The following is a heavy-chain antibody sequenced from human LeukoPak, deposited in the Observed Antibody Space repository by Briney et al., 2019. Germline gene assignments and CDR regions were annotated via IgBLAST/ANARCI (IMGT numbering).Heavy chain of an antibody. CDR2: IKQDGSEK. D-gene: IGHD1-14*01. CDR3: ARVRRAKRQNRYYFYYYMDV. V-gene: IGHV3-7*01. J-gene: IGHJ6*03. Sequence: GGSLRLSCAASGFTFSSYWMSWVRQAPGKGLEWVANIKQDGSEKYYVDSVKGRFTISRDNAKDSLYLKMNSLRAQDTAVYFCARVRRAKRQNRYYFYYYMDVWGKGTTVTVSS. CDR1: GFTFSSYW.